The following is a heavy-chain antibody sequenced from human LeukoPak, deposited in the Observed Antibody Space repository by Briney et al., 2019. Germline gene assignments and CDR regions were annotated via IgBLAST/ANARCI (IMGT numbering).Heavy chain of an antibody. Sequence: GGSLRLSCAASGFTFSSYGMHWVRQAPGKGLECVAVIWSDGSNKYYADSVKGRFTISRDNSKNTLYLQMNSLRAEDTAVYYCAREGEVAGTRRVFDYWGQGTLVTVSS. J-gene: IGHJ4*02. CDR3: AREGEVAGTRRVFDY. V-gene: IGHV3-33*01. CDR1: GFTFSSYG. D-gene: IGHD6-19*01. CDR2: IWSDGSNK.